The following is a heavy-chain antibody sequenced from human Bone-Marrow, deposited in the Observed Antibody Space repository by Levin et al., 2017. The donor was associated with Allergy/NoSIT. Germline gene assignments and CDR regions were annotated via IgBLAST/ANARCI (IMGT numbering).Heavy chain of an antibody. J-gene: IGHJ4*02. D-gene: IGHD2-21*01. CDR3: ATGRGFVIRH. CDR1: GFVISSDY. Sequence: QTGGSLRLSCVASGFVISSDYMHWVRQAPGKGLEWVSVVNIGGTTYYRDSVKGRFTISRDTSKNTVHLEMNNLRVEDTAVYFCATGRGFVIRHWGQGTLVSVSS. V-gene: IGHV3-53*01. CDR2: VNIGGTT.